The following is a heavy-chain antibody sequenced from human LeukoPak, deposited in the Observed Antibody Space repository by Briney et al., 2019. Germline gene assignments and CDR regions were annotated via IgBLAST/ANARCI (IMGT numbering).Heavy chain of an antibody. J-gene: IGHJ4*02. CDR2: ISGSGGST. V-gene: IGHV3-23*01. CDR1: GFTFSSYW. Sequence: PGGSLRLSCVASGFTFSSYWMNWVRQAPGKGLEWVSAISGSGGSTYYADSVKGRFTISRDNSKNTLYLQMNSLRAEDTAVYYCAKDDSSSLIIYWGQGTLVTVSS. CDR3: AKDDSSSLIIY. D-gene: IGHD6-13*01.